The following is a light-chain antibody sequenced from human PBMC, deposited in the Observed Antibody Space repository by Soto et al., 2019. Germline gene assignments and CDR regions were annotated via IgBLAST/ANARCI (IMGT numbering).Light chain of an antibody. CDR1: QSIATW. CDR2: EAS. V-gene: IGKV1-5*03. J-gene: IGKJ2*01. CDR3: QQFNSSPYT. Sequence: DIQMTQSPSSLSASVGDRVTITCRASQSIATWLAWYQQKPGKAPKLLIYEASSLESGVPSRFSGTGSGTEFTLTISSLQPDDSATYYCQQFNSSPYTFGQGTKVEIK.